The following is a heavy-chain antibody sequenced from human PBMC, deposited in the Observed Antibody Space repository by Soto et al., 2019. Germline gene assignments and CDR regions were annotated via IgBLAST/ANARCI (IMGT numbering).Heavy chain of an antibody. D-gene: IGHD3-22*01. J-gene: IGHJ5*02. V-gene: IGHV1-18*01. CDR1: GYTFTDYG. CDR2: ISPYNGST. CDR3: ARDPQYYYDSSGYHPRGLDP. Sequence: ASVKVSCKASGYTFTDYGISWVRQVPGQGLEWVGWISPYNGSTSYAQKFQGRVTMTRDTSTSTVYMELSSLRSEDTAVYYCARDPQYYYDSSGYHPRGLDPWGQGTLVTVSS.